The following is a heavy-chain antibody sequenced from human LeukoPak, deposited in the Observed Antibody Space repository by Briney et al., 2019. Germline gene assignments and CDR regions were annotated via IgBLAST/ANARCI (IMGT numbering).Heavy chain of an antibody. D-gene: IGHD3-22*01. CDR2: ISSSSSYI. CDR1: GFTFSSYS. V-gene: IGHV3-21*04. CDR3: ARDVGYDSSGYWFDP. J-gene: IGHJ5*02. Sequence: GGSLRLSCAASGFTFSSYSMNWVRQAPGKGLEWVSSISSSSSYIYYADSVKGRFTISRDNAKNSLYLQMNSLRAEDTAVYYCARDVGYDSSGYWFDPWGQGTLVTVSS.